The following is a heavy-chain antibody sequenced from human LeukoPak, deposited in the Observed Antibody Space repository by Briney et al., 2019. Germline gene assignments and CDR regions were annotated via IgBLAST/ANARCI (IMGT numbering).Heavy chain of an antibody. D-gene: IGHD3-3*01. CDR2: ISHSGST. V-gene: IGHV4-34*01. CDR1: GGSFSGYY. J-gene: IGHJ6*03. CDR3: ARIRFLEWSHYYYYYMDV. Sequence: PSETLSLTCAVYGGSFSGYYWSWIRQPPGKGLEWIGEISHSGSTNYNPSLKSRVTISVDTSKNQFSLKLSSVTAADTAVYYCARIRFLEWSHYYYYYMDVWGKGTTVTVSS.